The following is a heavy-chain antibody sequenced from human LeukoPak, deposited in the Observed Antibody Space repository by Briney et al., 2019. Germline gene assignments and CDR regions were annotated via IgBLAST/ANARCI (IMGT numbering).Heavy chain of an antibody. CDR1: GYSIRNGYS. CDR2: INHGGST. J-gene: IGHJ3*02. V-gene: IGHV4-38-2*01. D-gene: IGHD3-16*01. Sequence: TSGTLSLTCGVSGYSIRNGYSWDWIRQTPGKGLEWIGSINHGGSTTYNPSLSSRVTISLVTSKNAFSLRLRSVTAADTAVYYCARFDYVWETHGMDAFDIWGHGTMVTVSS. CDR3: ARFDYVWETHGMDAFDI.